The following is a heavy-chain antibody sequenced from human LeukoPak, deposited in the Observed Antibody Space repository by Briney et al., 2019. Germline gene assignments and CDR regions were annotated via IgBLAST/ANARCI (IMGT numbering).Heavy chain of an antibody. D-gene: IGHD2-21*02. V-gene: IGHV4-59*01. CDR2: IYYSGST. Sequence: SETLSLTCTVSGGSISSYHWSWIRQPPGKGLGWIGYIYYSGSTNYNPSLKSRVTISVDTSKNQFSLKLSSVTAADTAVYYCAREAYCGGDCYSGFDYWGQGTLVTVSS. CDR3: AREAYCGGDCYSGFDY. CDR1: GGSISSYH. J-gene: IGHJ4*02.